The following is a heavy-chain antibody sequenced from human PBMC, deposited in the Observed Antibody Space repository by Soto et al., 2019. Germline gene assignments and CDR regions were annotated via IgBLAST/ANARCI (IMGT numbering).Heavy chain of an antibody. Sequence: ASVKVSCKASGYTFTSYAMHWVRQAPGQRLEWMGWINAGNGNTKYSQKFQGRVTITRDTSASTAYMELSSLRSEDTAVYYCASSRGYSYYYYYYGMDVWGQGTTVTVSS. D-gene: IGHD5-18*01. CDR1: GYTFTSYA. CDR3: ASSRGYSYYYYYYGMDV. CDR2: INAGNGNT. J-gene: IGHJ6*02. V-gene: IGHV1-3*01.